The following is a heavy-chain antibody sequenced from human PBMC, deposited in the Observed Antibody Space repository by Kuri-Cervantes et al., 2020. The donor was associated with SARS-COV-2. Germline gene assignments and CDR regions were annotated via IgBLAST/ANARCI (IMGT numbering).Heavy chain of an antibody. CDR1: GYRFTSNY. Sequence: ASVKVSCKASGYRFTSNYMHWVRQAPGQGLEWMGIINPSEGYTTYAQKFQGRVTMTRDTSTSTVYMELSSLTSDDTAVYYCARDQSSSWYNWFDAWGPGTLVTVSS. J-gene: IGHJ5*02. CDR2: INPSEGYT. D-gene: IGHD6-13*01. CDR3: ARDQSSSWYNWFDA. V-gene: IGHV1-46*01.